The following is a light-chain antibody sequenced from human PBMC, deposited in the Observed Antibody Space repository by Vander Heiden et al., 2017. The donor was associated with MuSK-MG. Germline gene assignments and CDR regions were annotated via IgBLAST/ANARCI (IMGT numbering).Light chain of an antibody. V-gene: IGKV3-20*01. CDR2: GVS. CDR1: QSVSSSY. J-gene: IGKJ1*01. Sequence: EIVLTQSPGTLSLSPGERATLSCRASQSVSSSYLAWYQHKPGQAPRLLSYGVSSRAPGIPDRFSGSVYGTDFTLTIRRREAEDFAVYYCQQKGCSPSWKCGKGTTVEIK. CDR3: QQKGCSPSWK.